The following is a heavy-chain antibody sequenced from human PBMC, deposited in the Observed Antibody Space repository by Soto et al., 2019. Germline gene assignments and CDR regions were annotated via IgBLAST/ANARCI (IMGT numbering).Heavy chain of an antibody. V-gene: IGHV1-69*13. Sequence: ASVKVSCKASGGTFSSYAISWVRQAPGQGLEWMGGIIPIFGTANYAQKFQGRVTITADESTSTAYMELSSLRSEDTAVYYCASSAYGDYRNWFVPWGQGTLVTVSS. CDR2: IIPIFGTA. D-gene: IGHD4-17*01. CDR1: GGTFSSYA. J-gene: IGHJ5*02. CDR3: ASSAYGDYRNWFVP.